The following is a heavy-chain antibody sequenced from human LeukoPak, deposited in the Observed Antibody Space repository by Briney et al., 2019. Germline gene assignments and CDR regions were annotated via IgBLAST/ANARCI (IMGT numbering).Heavy chain of an antibody. Sequence: GGSLRLSCAASGFTFSNSWMHWVRQAPGMGLVWVSCINGDGSMPTYADSVKGRFTISRDNAKNTLSLHMNSLRAGDTGVYYCARDGGNYSPQDYWGQGTLVTVSS. D-gene: IGHD4/OR15-4a*01. CDR2: INGDGSMP. V-gene: IGHV3-74*01. J-gene: IGHJ4*02. CDR1: GFTFSNSW. CDR3: ARDGGNYSPQDY.